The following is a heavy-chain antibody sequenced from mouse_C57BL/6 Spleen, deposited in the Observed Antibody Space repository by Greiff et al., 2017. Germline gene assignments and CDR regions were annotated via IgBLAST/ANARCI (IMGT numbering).Heavy chain of an antibody. D-gene: IGHD2-2*01. CDR2: INPNYGTT. CDR1: GYSFTDYT. Sequence: VHVKQSGPELVKPGASVKISCKASGYSFTDYTMNWVKQSNGKSLEWIGVINPNYGTTSYNQKFKGKATLTVDQSSSTAYMQLNSLTSEDSAVYYCAPIYYGYDALDVWGTETTVTV. V-gene: IGHV1-39*01. J-gene: IGHJ1*03. CDR3: APIYYGYDALDV.